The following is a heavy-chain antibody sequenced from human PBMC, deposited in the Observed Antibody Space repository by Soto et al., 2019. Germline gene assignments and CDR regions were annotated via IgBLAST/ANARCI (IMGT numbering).Heavy chain of an antibody. V-gene: IGHV1-69*06. CDR1: GGTFSSYA. CDR2: IIPIFGTA. Sequence: SVKVSCKASGGTFSSYAISWVRQAPGQGLEWMGGIIPIFGTANYAQKFQGRVTITADKSTSTAYMELSSLRSEDTAVYYCARDSIPSYYYDSSALDYWGQGTLVTVTS. CDR3: ARDSIPSYYYDSSALDY. D-gene: IGHD3-22*01. J-gene: IGHJ4*02.